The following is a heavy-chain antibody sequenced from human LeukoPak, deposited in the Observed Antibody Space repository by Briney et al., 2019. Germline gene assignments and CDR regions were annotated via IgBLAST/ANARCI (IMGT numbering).Heavy chain of an antibody. Sequence: GGSLRLSCAASGYTFSNYAMSWVRQAPGKGLEWVSTISGSGGATYYADSVKGRFTISRDNSKNTVYLHMNSLGADDTAVYFCAKWGYCSSDSCYIRDTNNWFDPWGQGTLVTVSS. J-gene: IGHJ5*02. CDR2: ISGSGGAT. CDR3: AKWGYCSSDSCYIRDTNNWFDP. D-gene: IGHD2-2*02. V-gene: IGHV3-23*01. CDR1: GYTFSNYA.